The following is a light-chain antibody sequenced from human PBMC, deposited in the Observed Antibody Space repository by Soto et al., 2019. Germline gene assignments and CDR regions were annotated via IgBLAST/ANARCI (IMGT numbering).Light chain of an antibody. CDR3: SSYAGSNNPVV. CDR1: SSDVGGYNY. CDR2: EVS. Sequence: QSALTQPPSASGSPGQSVTSSCTGTSSDVGGYNYVSWYQQHPGKAPKLMIYEVSKRPSGVPDRFSGSKSGNTASLTVSGLQAEDEADYYCSSYAGSNNPVVFGGGTKLTVL. J-gene: IGLJ2*01. V-gene: IGLV2-8*01.